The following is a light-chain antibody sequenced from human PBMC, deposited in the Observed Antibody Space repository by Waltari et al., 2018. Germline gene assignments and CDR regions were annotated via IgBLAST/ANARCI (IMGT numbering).Light chain of an antibody. CDR2: AAS. J-gene: IGKJ3*01. CDR1: QGIRSW. Sequence: DIQMTQSPSSVSASVGDRVTITCRASQGIRSWLAWYQQRPGNAPTLLIYAASSLQSGVTSRFSGSGSGTDFTLTISSLQPEDFATYYCQQAHTFPPTFGPGTKVHIQ. CDR3: QQAHTFPPT. V-gene: IGKV1-12*01.